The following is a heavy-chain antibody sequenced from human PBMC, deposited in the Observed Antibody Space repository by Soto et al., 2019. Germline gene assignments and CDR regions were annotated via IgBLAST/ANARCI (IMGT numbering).Heavy chain of an antibody. CDR3: ASSPITPSGWFNWYFDL. CDR2: ISPNNGIT. CDR1: GGTFSSYT. V-gene: IGHV1-18*01. D-gene: IGHD6-19*01. J-gene: IGHJ2*01. Sequence: GASVKVSCKASGGTFSSYTISWVRQAPGQGLEWMGRISPNNGITNYAQKLQGRVTMTTDTSTSTAYMELRSLRSDDTAVYYCASSPITPSGWFNWYFDLWGRGTLVTVSS.